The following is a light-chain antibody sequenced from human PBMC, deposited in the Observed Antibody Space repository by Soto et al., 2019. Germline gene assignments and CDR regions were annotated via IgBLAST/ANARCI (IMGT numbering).Light chain of an antibody. V-gene: IGKV1-5*03. J-gene: IGKJ1*01. Sequence: DIQMPQPPSTLSASVGAIVTITCRASQTLDSWLAWYQQRPGKPPNLLIYKASTLASGVPSRFSGSGSGTEFTLTINSLQPDDFATYYCQQYHIYSGTFGQGTKVDIK. CDR1: QTLDSW. CDR3: QQYHIYSGT. CDR2: KAS.